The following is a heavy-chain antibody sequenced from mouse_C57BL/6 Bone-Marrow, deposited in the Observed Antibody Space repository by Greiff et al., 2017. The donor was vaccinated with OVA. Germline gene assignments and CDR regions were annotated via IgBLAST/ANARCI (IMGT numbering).Heavy chain of an antibody. Sequence: QVQLQQPGAELVKPGSSVKLSCKASGYTFTNYWMQWVKQRPGQGLEWIGEIDPSDSYTNFNQKFKGKATLTVDTSSNTAHMQLSSLTSEDSAVSYCARCDFAYWGQGTLVTVS. CDR2: IDPSDSYT. CDR3: ARCDFAY. J-gene: IGHJ3*01. CDR1: GYTFTNYW. V-gene: IGHV1-50*01.